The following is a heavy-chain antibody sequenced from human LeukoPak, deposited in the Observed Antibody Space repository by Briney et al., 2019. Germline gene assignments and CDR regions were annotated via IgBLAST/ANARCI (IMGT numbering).Heavy chain of an antibody. CDR3: ARSLYYYGSDSLDI. D-gene: IGHD3-10*01. CDR1: GGSFSGYY. CDR2: IYYSGST. V-gene: IGHV4-59*01. J-gene: IGHJ3*02. Sequence: SETLSLTCAVYGGSFSGYYWSWIRQPPGKGLERIGYIYYSGSTNYNPSLKSRVTISVDTSKNQFSLKLSSVTAADTAVYYCARSLYYYGSDSLDIWGPGTVVTVSS.